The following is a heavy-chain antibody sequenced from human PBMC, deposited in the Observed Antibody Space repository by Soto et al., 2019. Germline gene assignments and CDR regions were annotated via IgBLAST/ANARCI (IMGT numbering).Heavy chain of an antibody. Sequence: SETLSLTCTVSGGSISSSSYYWGWIRQPPGKGLEWIGSIYYSGSTYYNPSLKSRVTISVDTSKNQFSLKLSSVTAADTAVYYCERGFRTNIDYWGQGTLVT. CDR2: IYYSGST. J-gene: IGHJ4*02. D-gene: IGHD2-8*01. V-gene: IGHV4-39*01. CDR1: GGSISSSSYY. CDR3: ERGFRTNIDY.